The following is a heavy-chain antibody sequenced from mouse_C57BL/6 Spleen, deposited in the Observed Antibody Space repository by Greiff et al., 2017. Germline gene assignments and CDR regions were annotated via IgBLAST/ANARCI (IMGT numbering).Heavy chain of an antibody. J-gene: IGHJ1*03. CDR3: TRDVGTYFVV. CDR2: ISSGGDYI. CDR1: GFTFSSYA. Sequence: EVKLVESGEGLVKPGGSLKLSCAASGFTFSSYAMSWVRQTPEKRLEWVAYISSGGDYIYYAEPVKGRFTISRDNARDTLYLQMSSLKSEVTAMYSCTRDVGTYFVVWGTGTTVTVSS. V-gene: IGHV5-9-1*02. D-gene: IGHD3-3*01.